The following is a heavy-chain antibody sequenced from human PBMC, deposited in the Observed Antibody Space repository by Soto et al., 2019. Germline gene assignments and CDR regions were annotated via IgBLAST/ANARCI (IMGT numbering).Heavy chain of an antibody. CDR2: IYYSGST. V-gene: IGHV4-61*01. CDR1: GGSVSSGSYY. D-gene: IGHD3-3*01. Sequence: QVQLQESGPGLVKPSETLSLTCTVSGGSVSSGSYYWSWIRQPPGKGLEWIGYIYYSGSTNYNPSTKSRVTISVDTSKNQFSLKLSSVTAADTAVYYSARDHPHDFWSGYLLNWFDPWGQGTLVTVSS. J-gene: IGHJ5*02. CDR3: ARDHPHDFWSGYLLNWFDP.